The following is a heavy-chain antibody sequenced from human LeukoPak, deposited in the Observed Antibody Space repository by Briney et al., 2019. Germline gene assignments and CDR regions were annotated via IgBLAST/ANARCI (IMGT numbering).Heavy chain of an antibody. CDR2: ISSSSSYI. J-gene: IGHJ3*02. V-gene: IGHV3-21*01. CDR1: GFTFSSYS. D-gene: IGHD6-19*01. Sequence: GGSLRLSCAASGFTFSSYSMNWVRQAPGKGLEWVSSISSSSSYIYYADSVKGRFTISRDNAKNSLYLQMSSLRAEDTAVYYCARDRSIAGAGLDAFDIWGQGTMVTVSS. CDR3: ARDRSIAGAGLDAFDI.